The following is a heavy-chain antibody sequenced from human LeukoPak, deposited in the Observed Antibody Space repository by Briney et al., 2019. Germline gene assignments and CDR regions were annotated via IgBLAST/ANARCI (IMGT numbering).Heavy chain of an antibody. V-gene: IGHV3-21*01. D-gene: IGHD5-18*01. J-gene: IGHJ4*02. CDR3: ASWAGYSYGYDY. CDR2: ISSSSSYI. Sequence: PGGSLRLSCAASGFTFSSYSMNWVRQAPGKGLEWVSSISSSSSYIYYADSVKGRFTISRDNAKNSLYLQMNSLRAEDTAVYYCASWAGYSYGYDYWGQGTLVTVSS. CDR1: GFTFSSYS.